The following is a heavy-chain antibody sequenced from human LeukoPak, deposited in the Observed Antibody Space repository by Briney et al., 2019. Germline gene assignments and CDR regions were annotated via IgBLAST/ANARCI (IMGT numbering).Heavy chain of an antibody. CDR2: IRYDGSNK. V-gene: IGHV3-30*02. CDR3: AEDRAVTGYFDL. D-gene: IGHD4-17*01. Sequence: GGSLRLSCAASGFTFSSYGMHWVRQAPGKGLEWVAFIRYDGSNKYYADSVKGRFTISRDNSKNTLYLQMNSLRAEDTAVYYCAEDRAVTGYFDLWGRGTLVTVSS. CDR1: GFTFSSYG. J-gene: IGHJ2*01.